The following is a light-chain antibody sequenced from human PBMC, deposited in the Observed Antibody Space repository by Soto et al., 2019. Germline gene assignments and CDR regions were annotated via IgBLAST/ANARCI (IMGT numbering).Light chain of an antibody. CDR1: QSISSY. V-gene: IGKV1-39*01. Sequence: DIQMTQSPSSLSASVGDRVTITCRASQSISSYLNWYQQKPGKAPKLLIYAASSLQSGVPSRFSGSGSRTDFTLTISSLQPEDFATYYCQQSYSTPLTFGGGTK. J-gene: IGKJ4*01. CDR3: QQSYSTPLT. CDR2: AAS.